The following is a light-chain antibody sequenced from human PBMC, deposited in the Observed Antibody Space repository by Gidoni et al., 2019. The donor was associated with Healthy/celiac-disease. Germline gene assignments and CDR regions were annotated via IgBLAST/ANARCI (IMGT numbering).Light chain of an antibody. CDR3: CSSAGNYV. CDR1: SSDVGSYNL. V-gene: IGLV2-23*02. Sequence: QSALTQPASVSGYPGQSITISCTGTSSDVGSYNLVSWYQQHPGKAPKLRIYEVSKRPSGVSNRFSGSTSGNTASLTISGLQAEDEADYYCCSSAGNYVFGSGTKVTVL. J-gene: IGLJ1*01. CDR2: EVS.